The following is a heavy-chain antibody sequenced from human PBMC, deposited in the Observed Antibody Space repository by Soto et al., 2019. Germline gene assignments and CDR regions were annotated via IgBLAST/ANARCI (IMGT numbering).Heavy chain of an antibody. J-gene: IGHJ6*02. CDR3: AKGKVVPAAMVLRDYYYYGMDV. V-gene: IGHV3-30*18. CDR1: GFTFSSYG. CDR2: ISYDGSNK. Sequence: PGGALRLSCAAPGFTFSSYGMHWVRQAPGKGLEWVAVISYDGSNKYYADSVKGRFTISRDNSKNTLYLQMNSLRAEDTAVYYCAKGKVVPAAMVLRDYYYYGMDVWGQGTTVTVSS. D-gene: IGHD2-2*01.